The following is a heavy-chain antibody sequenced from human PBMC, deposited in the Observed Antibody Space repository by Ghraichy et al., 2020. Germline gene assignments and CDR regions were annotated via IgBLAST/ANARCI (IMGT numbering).Heavy chain of an antibody. CDR2: ISSSSSYI. D-gene: IGHD3-22*01. V-gene: IGHV3-21*01. CDR3: ARVLSSSGYGGGY. Sequence: GGSLRLSCAASGFTFSSYSMNWVRQAPGKGLEWVSSISSSSSYIYYADSVKGRFTISRANAKNSLYLQMNSLRAEDTAVYYCARVLSSSGYGGGYWGQGTLVTVSS. CDR1: GFTFSSYS. J-gene: IGHJ4*02.